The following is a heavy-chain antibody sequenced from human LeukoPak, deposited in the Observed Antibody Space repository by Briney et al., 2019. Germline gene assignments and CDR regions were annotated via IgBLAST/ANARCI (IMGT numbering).Heavy chain of an antibody. V-gene: IGHV3-7*05. Sequence: GGSLRLSCAASGFAFNTYWMNWDRQAPGKGLEWVANIKQDGSEKYYVDSVKGRFTISSDNAKNSLYLQMNSLRAEDTAVYYCARGLDWGEGSPVTVSS. J-gene: IGHJ4*02. CDR2: IKQDGSEK. CDR3: ARGLD. CDR1: GFAFNTYW.